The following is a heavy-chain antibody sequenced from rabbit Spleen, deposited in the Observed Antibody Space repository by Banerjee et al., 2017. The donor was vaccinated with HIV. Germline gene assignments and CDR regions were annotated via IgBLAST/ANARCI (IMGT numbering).Heavy chain of an antibody. J-gene: IGHJ6*01. CDR1: GFDISKYG. D-gene: IGHD8-1*01. CDR2: IEPIFGRT. CDR3: ARDGAGGSYFAL. Sequence: QEQLVESGGGLVQPGGSLKLSCTVSGFDISKYGVTWVRQAPGKGLEWIGYIEPIFGRTYYASWVNGRFTVSSHNAQNTLYLQLNSLTAADTATYFCARDGAGGSYFALWGPGTLVTVS. V-gene: IGHV1S47*01.